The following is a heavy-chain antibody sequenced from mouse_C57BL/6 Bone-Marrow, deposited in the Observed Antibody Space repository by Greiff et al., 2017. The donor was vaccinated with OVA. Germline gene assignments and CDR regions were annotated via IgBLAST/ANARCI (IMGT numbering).Heavy chain of an antibody. Sequence: EVMLVESGGGLVKPGGSLKLSCAASGFTFSDYGMHWVRQAPEKGLEWVAYISSDSGTIYYADTVKGRFTISRDNAKNTLCLQMSSLRSEDTAMYYCARPPTGFAYWGQGTLVTVSA. J-gene: IGHJ3*01. CDR1: GFTFSDYG. CDR2: ISSDSGTI. V-gene: IGHV5-17*01. CDR3: ARPPTGFAY.